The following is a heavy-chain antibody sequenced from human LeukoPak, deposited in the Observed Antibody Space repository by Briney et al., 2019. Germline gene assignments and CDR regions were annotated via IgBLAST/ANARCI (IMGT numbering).Heavy chain of an antibody. Sequence: GGSLRLSCAASEFTFSNYAMSWVRQAPGKGLEWVSFIGGSGTNTYYADSVKGRFTISRDSSKNTLYLQMYSLRAEDTAVYYCAKGRGVVTTPFGYWGQGTLVTVSS. J-gene: IGHJ4*02. CDR2: IGGSGTNT. V-gene: IGHV3-23*01. CDR1: EFTFSNYA. CDR3: AKGRGVVTTPFGY. D-gene: IGHD3-16*01.